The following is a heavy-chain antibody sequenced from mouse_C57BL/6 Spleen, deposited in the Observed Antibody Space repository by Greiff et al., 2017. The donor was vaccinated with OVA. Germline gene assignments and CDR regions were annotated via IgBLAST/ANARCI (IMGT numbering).Heavy chain of an antibody. Sequence: VQLQQSGPELVKPGASVKISCKASGYSFTDYNMNWVKQSHGQSLEWIGVINPNYGTTSYNQKFKGKATLTVDQSSSTAYMQLNSLTSEDSAVYYCARSVLRSPPYYAMDDWGQGTSVTVSS. D-gene: IGHD1-1*01. CDR1: GYSFTDYN. CDR3: ARSVLRSPPYYAMDD. CDR2: INPNYGTT. V-gene: IGHV1-39*01. J-gene: IGHJ4*01.